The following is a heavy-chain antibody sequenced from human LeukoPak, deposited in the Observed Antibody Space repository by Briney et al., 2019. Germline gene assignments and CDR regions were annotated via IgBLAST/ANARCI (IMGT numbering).Heavy chain of an antibody. D-gene: IGHD6-13*01. CDR2: IKEDGSEK. J-gene: IGHJ4*02. V-gene: IGHV3-7*04. CDR3: ARLAIAAAGKPYDF. Sequence: GGSLRLSCAASGFTFSTYWMSWVRQAPGKGLEWVANIKEDGSEKQYVDSVKGRFTIPRDDAKNSLYLQMNSLRAEDTAVYYCARLAIAAAGKPYDFWGQGTLVTVSS. CDR1: GFTFSTYW.